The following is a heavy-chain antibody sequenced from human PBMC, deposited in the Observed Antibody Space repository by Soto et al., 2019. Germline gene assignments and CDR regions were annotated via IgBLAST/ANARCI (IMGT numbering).Heavy chain of an antibody. D-gene: IGHD5-12*01. Sequence: PSETLSLTCAVSGSSISSSNWWSWVRQPPGKGLEWIGGIYHGGSINYNPPLKSRVAISLDKSKNQVSLKLRSVTAADTAVYFCARDGVVPTMEWGQGTLVTVSS. J-gene: IGHJ1*01. CDR1: GSSISSSNW. V-gene: IGHV4-4*02. CDR2: IYHGGSI. CDR3: ARDGVVPTME.